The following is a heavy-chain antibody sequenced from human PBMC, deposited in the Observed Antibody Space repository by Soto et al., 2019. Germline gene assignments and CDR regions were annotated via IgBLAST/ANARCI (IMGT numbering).Heavy chain of an antibody. CDR2: IYYSGST. Sequence: SETLSLTCTVSGGSISSYYWSWIRQPTGKGLEWIGYIYYSGSTNYNPSLKSRVTISVDTSKNQFSLKLSSVTAADTAVYYCARELAVAGRIYFDYWGQGTLVTFSS. CDR3: ARELAVAGRIYFDY. CDR1: GGSISSYY. V-gene: IGHV4-59*01. D-gene: IGHD6-19*01. J-gene: IGHJ4*02.